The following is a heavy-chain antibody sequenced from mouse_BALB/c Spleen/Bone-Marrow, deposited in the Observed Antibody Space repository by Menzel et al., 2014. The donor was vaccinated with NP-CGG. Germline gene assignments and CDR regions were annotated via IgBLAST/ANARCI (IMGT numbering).Heavy chain of an antibody. D-gene: IGHD2-13*01. CDR3: ACPCYGDYVYAMDY. J-gene: IGHJ4*01. CDR1: GFSLTSYG. Sequence: VQRVESGPGLVQPSQSLSITCTASGFSLTSYGVHWVRQSPGKGLEWLGVIWSGGSTDYNAAFISRLSISKDNSKSKVFFKMNSLQANDTAMYYCACPCYGDYVYAMDYWGQGTSVTVSS. CDR2: IWSGGST. V-gene: IGHV2-2*02.